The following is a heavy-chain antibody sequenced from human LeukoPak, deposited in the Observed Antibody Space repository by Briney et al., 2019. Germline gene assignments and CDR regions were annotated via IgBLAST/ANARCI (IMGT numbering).Heavy chain of an antibody. Sequence: GGSLRLSCAASGFTFSNYWMSWVRQAPGKGLEWMGGFDPEDGETIYAQKFQGRVTMTEDTSTDTAYMELSSLRSEDTAVYYCATYYDFWSGSYDYWGQGTLVTVSS. CDR1: GFTFSNYW. V-gene: IGHV1-24*01. CDR2: FDPEDGET. CDR3: ATYYDFWSGSYDY. D-gene: IGHD3-3*01. J-gene: IGHJ4*02.